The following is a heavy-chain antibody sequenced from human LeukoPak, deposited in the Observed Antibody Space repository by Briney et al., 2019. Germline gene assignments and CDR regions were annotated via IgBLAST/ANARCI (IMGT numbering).Heavy chain of an antibody. Sequence: GGSLRLSCAASGFTFSNAWMSWVRQAPGKGLEWVGRIKSKTDGGTTDYAAPVKGRFTTLRDDSKNTLYLQMNSLKTEDTAVYYCTTVIITMVRGVIHFDYWGQGTLVTVSS. D-gene: IGHD3-10*01. J-gene: IGHJ4*02. CDR2: IKSKTDGGTT. V-gene: IGHV3-15*01. CDR3: TTVIITMVRGVIHFDY. CDR1: GFTFSNAW.